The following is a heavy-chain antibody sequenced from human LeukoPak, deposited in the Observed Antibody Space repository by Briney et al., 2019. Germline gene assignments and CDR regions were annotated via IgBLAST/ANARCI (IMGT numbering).Heavy chain of an antibody. D-gene: IGHD4-17*01. CDR2: ISGSGSAI. CDR3: AKVEVDGDYVIPLWY. CDR1: GFTFSSYE. V-gene: IGHV3-48*03. J-gene: IGHJ4*02. Sequence: GGSLRLSCAASGFTFSSYEMSWVRQAPGKGLEWVSYISGSGSAIYYADSVKGRFTISRDNSTKTLYLQMKSLRAQDTAVYYCAKVEVDGDYVIPLWYWGQGTQVTVSS.